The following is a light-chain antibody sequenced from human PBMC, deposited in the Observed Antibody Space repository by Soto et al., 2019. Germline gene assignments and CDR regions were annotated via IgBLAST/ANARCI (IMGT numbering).Light chain of an antibody. J-gene: IGLJ3*02. CDR2: DNN. Sequence: QSVLTQPPSASGTPGQRVTISCSGSTSNIGRNTVNWYQQLPGTAPKLLIYDNNQRPSGVPDRFSGSTSGTSGSLAISGLQSEDEADYYCAAWDDSLNGGLFGGGTKLTVL. V-gene: IGLV1-44*01. CDR1: TSNIGRNT. CDR3: AAWDDSLNGGL.